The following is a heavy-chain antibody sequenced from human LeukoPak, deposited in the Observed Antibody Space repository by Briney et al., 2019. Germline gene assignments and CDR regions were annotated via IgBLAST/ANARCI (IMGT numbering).Heavy chain of an antibody. D-gene: IGHD3-3*01. CDR2: ISAYNGNT. CDR1: GYTFTSYG. Sequence: ASVKVSCKASGYTFTSYGISWVRQAPGQGLEWMGWISAYNGNTNYAQKLQGRVTMTTDTSTSTAYMELRSPRSDDTAVYYCAREWSIFGVVTLGYWGQGTLVTVSS. J-gene: IGHJ4*02. V-gene: IGHV1-18*01. CDR3: AREWSIFGVVTLGY.